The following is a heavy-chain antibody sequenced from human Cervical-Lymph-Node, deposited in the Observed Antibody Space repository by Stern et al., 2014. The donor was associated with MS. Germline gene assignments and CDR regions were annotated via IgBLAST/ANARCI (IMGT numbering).Heavy chain of an antibody. CDR2: ISSDGTEE. CDR3: AKRRDGFNYLAS. V-gene: IGHV3-30*18. Sequence: VQLVESGGGVVQPGRSLRLSCSASGFTFSSYGMPWVRQIPGKGLEWVALISSDGTEEFYADSVKGRFTISRDNSKKTLYLQMNGLRAEDTAVYSCAKRRDGFNYLASWGQGTLVTVSS. D-gene: IGHD5-24*01. J-gene: IGHJ5*01. CDR1: GFTFSSYG.